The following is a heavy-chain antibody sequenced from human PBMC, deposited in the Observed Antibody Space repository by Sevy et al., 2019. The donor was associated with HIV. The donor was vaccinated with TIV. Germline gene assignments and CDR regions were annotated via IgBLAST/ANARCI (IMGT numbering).Heavy chain of an antibody. V-gene: IGHV3-23*01. D-gene: IGHD7-27*01. CDR1: GFTFRTFA. CDR3: AKYAGDFPHFDY. J-gene: IGHJ4*02. Sequence: GGSLRLSCAASGFTFRTFAMSRVRQAPSKGLQWVSSISDTGTSTYYADSVEGRFTISRDNSKKTLYLQMNSLRAEDTALYYCAKYAGDFPHFDYWGQGTLVTVSS. CDR2: ISDTGTST.